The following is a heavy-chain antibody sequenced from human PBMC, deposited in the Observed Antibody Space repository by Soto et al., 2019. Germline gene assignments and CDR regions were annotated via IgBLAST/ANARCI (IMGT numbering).Heavy chain of an antibody. Sequence: RLSCAASGFTFSSYGMHWVRQAPGKGLEWVAVISYDGSNKYYADSVKGRFTISRDNSKNTLYLQMNSLRAEDTAVYYCAKEDRGAMYSSSWYPYGMDVWGQGTTVTVSS. CDR2: ISYDGSNK. CDR3: AKEDRGAMYSSSWYPYGMDV. V-gene: IGHV3-30*18. J-gene: IGHJ6*02. CDR1: GFTFSSYG. D-gene: IGHD6-13*01.